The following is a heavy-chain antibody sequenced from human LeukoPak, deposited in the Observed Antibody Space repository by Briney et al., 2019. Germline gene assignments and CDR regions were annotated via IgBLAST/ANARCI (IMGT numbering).Heavy chain of an antibody. V-gene: IGHV3-30-3*01. CDR3: ARDRRDFWSGLYYYYGMDV. CDR1: GFTFGSYA. Sequence: GGSLRLSCAASGFTFGSYAMHWVRQAPGKGLEWVAVISYDGSNKYYADSVKGRFTISRDNSKNTLYLQMNSLRAEDTAVYYCARDRRDFWSGLYYYYGMDVWGQGTTVTVSS. D-gene: IGHD3-3*01. J-gene: IGHJ6*02. CDR2: ISYDGSNK.